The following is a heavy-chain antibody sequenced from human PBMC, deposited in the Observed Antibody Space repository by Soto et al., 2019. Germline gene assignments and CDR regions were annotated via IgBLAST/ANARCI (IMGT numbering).Heavy chain of an antibody. J-gene: IGHJ4*02. CDR1: GYTFTSYG. Sequence: QVQLVQSGAEVKKPGASVKVSCKASGYTFTSYGISWVRQAPGQGLEWMGWISAYNGNTNYAQKLQGRLTTTTDPPTCTAYMALRSLTSDDTAVYYCASDPAIFAYCGQCTLFTVSS. V-gene: IGHV1-18*01. CDR3: ASDPAIFAY. CDR2: ISAYNGNT.